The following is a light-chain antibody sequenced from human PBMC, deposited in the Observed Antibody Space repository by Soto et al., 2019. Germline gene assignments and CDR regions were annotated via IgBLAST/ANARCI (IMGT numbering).Light chain of an antibody. V-gene: IGKV1-39*01. CDR1: QSISSY. Sequence: DLQMTQSPSSLSASVGDRVTITCRSSQSISSYLNWFQQKPGKAPNLLIYAASSLQSGVPSRFSAGGSGTDFTLTISSLQPEDFATYYCQQSNSTPWTFGQGTKVEIK. CDR2: AAS. J-gene: IGKJ1*01. CDR3: QQSNSTPWT.